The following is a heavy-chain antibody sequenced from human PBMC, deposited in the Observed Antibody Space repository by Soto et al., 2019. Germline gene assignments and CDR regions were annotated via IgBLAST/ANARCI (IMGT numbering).Heavy chain of an antibody. CDR1: GGTFSSYA. Sequence: SVKVSCKASGGTFSSYAISWVRQAPGQGLEWMGGIIPIFGTANYAQKFQGRVTITADESTSTAYMELSSLRSEDTAVYYCARDEDVVVVAAKLFAFDIWGQGTMVTVSS. CDR3: ARDEDVVVVAAKLFAFDI. CDR2: IIPIFGTA. V-gene: IGHV1-69*13. D-gene: IGHD2-15*01. J-gene: IGHJ3*02.